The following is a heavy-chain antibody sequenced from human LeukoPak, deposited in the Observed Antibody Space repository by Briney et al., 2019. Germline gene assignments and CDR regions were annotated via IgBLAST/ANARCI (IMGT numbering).Heavy chain of an antibody. D-gene: IGHD3-22*01. CDR3: ARAGPSPLEHSGYYPVYYFDY. Sequence: SETLSLTCTVSGGSISSGGYYWSWIRQHPGKGLEWIGYIYYSGSTYYNPSLKSRVTISVDTSKNQFSLKLSSVTAADTAVYYCARAGPSPLEHSGYYPVYYFDYWGQGTLVTVSS. CDR1: GGSISSGGYY. J-gene: IGHJ4*02. CDR2: IYYSGST. V-gene: IGHV4-31*03.